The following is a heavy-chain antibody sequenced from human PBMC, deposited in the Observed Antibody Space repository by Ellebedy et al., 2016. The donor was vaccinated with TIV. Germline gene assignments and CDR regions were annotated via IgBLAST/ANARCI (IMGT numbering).Heavy chain of an antibody. Sequence: MPSETLSLTCTVSGGSISSYYWSWIRQPPGKGLEWIGYIYYSGSTNYNPSLKSRVTISVNTSKNQFSLKLSSVTAADTAVYYCARDRAPYRDDGGWFDPWGQGTLVTVSS. D-gene: IGHD1-1*01. J-gene: IGHJ5*02. CDR3: ARDRAPYRDDGGWFDP. CDR1: GGSISSYY. CDR2: IYYSGST. V-gene: IGHV4-59*12.